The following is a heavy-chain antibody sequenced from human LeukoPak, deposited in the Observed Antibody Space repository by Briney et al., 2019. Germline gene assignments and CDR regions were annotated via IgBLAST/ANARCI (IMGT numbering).Heavy chain of an antibody. CDR2: IYYSGST. D-gene: IGHD3-22*01. CDR3: AGGTLYYDSSGYTWYFDL. Sequence: SETLSLTCTVSGGSISSYYWSWIRQPPGKGLEWIGYIYYSGSTNYNPSLKSRVTISVDTSKNQFSLKLSSVTAADTAVYYCAGGTLYYDSSGYTWYFDLWGRGTLVTVSS. CDR1: GGSISSYY. V-gene: IGHV4-59*01. J-gene: IGHJ2*01.